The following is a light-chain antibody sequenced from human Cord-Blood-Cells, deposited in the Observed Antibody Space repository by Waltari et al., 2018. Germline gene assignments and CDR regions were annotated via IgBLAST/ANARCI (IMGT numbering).Light chain of an antibody. Sequence: DIVMTQSPDSLAVSLGQRATLNCKSSQSVLYSSNNKNYLAWYQQKPGQPPKLLIYWASIRESGVPDRFSGSGSGTDFTLTISSLQAEDVAVYYCQQYYSTPYTFGQGTKLEIK. CDR3: QQYYSTPYT. V-gene: IGKV4-1*01. CDR1: QSVLYSSNNKNY. J-gene: IGKJ2*01. CDR2: WAS.